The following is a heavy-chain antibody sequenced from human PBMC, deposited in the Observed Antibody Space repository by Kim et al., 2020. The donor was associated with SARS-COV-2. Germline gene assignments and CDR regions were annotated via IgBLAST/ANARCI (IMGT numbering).Heavy chain of an antibody. CDR3: ARQADVVLKS. CDR2: ISPADSDS. CDR1: GYSFSSYW. D-gene: IGHD2-8*01. Sequence: GESLNISCKTSGYSFSSYWIGWVRQMSGKGLEWMGIISPADSDSRYSPSFQGQVTISVDKSISTAYLQWSSLKASDTAMYYCARQADVVLKSWGQGTLVTVSS. J-gene: IGHJ5*02. V-gene: IGHV5-51*01.